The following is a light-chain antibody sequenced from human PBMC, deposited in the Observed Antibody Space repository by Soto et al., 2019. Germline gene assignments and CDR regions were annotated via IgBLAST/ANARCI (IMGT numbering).Light chain of an antibody. J-gene: IGKJ5*01. Sequence: ILMTQSPATVSASPGESATLSCRASQNIYYNVAWYQQRPGQAPRLLIYRASTRATGVPARFSGSGYGTEFNLTISSLQTEDLATYYCQSYNTARPTFGQGTRLEIK. CDR3: QSYNTARPT. CDR1: QNIYYN. CDR2: RAS. V-gene: IGKV3-15*01.